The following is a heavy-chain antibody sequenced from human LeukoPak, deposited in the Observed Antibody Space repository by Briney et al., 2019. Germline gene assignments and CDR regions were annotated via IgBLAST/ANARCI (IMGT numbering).Heavy chain of an antibody. CDR2: ISYDGSNK. V-gene: IGHV3-30*18. J-gene: IGHJ4*02. CDR3: AKDLVPGIVGATPDY. CDR1: GFTVSSYY. Sequence: GSLRLSCAASGFTVSSYYMSWVRQAPGKGLEWVAVISYDGSNKYYADSVKGRFTISRDNSKNTLYLQMNSLRAEDTAVYYCAKDLVPGIVGATPDYWGQGTLVTVSS. D-gene: IGHD1-26*01.